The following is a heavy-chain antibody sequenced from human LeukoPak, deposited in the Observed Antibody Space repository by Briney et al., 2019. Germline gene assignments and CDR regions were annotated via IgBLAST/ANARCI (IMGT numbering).Heavy chain of an antibody. V-gene: IGHV3-23*01. Sequence: GGSLRLSCAASGFTFSSYAMSWVRQAPGKRLEWVSAISGSGGSTYYADSVKGRFTISRDNSKNTLYLQMNSLRAEDTAVYYCAKYPGPETDFDYWGQGTLVTVSS. J-gene: IGHJ4*02. D-gene: IGHD2-8*02. CDR2: ISGSGGST. CDR1: GFTFSSYA. CDR3: AKYPGPETDFDY.